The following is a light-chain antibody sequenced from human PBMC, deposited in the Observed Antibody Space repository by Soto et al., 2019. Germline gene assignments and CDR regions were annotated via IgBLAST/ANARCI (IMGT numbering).Light chain of an antibody. CDR1: QSIYNY. V-gene: IGKV1-39*01. Sequence: DIQMTQSPSSLSASVGDRVTITCRASQSIYNYLNWYQQKPGKAPQLLIFAASSLQSGVPSRFSGSESGTDFTPTISSLQPEDFATYYCQQSYSTPRPFGQGTKVDI. CDR2: AAS. J-gene: IGKJ1*01. CDR3: QQSYSTPRP.